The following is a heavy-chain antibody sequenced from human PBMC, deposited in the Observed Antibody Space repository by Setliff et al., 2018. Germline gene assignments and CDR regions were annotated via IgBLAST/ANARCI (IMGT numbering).Heavy chain of an antibody. V-gene: IGHV3-21*01. D-gene: IGHD7-27*01. CDR1: GFTFSSYS. CDR3: VRDLHWGFDY. Sequence: PGGSLRLSCAASGFTFSSYSMNWVRQAPGKGLEWVASISSGSNYIYYADSVKGRFTISRDNVKNSLFLQMNSLRAEDTAVYYCVRDLHWGFDYWGLGTLVTAPQ. J-gene: IGHJ4*02. CDR2: ISSGSNYI.